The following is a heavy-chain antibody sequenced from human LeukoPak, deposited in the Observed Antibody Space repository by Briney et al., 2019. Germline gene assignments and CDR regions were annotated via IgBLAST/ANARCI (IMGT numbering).Heavy chain of an antibody. CDR2: VYYRGTT. D-gene: IGHD3-9*01. CDR1: GGSIISYF. CDR3: ARDRMNYDILTGYYSGYFDF. Sequence: SETLSLTCTVSGGSIISYFWSWIRQPPGKELEWIGYVYYRGTTTYNPSPKSRVTISVDTSKNQFSLNLTSVTAADTAVYYCARDRMNYDILTGYYSGYFDFWGPGNLVTVSS. V-gene: IGHV4-59*01. J-gene: IGHJ4*02.